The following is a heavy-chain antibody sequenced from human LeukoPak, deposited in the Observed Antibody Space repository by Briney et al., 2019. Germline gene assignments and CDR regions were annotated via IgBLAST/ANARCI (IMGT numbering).Heavy chain of an antibody. V-gene: IGHV3-48*01. J-gene: IGHJ4*02. CDR3: ARAQTN. Sequence: GGSLRVSCAASGFTFSSYSMNWVRQAPGEGLEWVSYISRSTSTIYYADSVKGRFTISGDNAKNSLYLQMNSLRAEDTAVYYCARAQTNWGQGTLVTVSS. CDR2: ISRSTSTI. D-gene: IGHD4-11*01. CDR1: GFTFSSYS.